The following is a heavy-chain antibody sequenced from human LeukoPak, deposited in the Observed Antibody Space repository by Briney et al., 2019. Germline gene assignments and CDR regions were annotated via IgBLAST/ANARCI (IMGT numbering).Heavy chain of an antibody. Sequence: PGGSLRLSCEGSGFNFDYFSMHWVRQFPGEGMEWLSLINRNGDNTFYADSVKGRFTINRDNRKDSVYLQMNGLTSEDSGLYYCAKEMFGTRWISFDYWGQGTLVTVSS. V-gene: IGHV3-43*01. D-gene: IGHD3-3*01. CDR1: GFNFDYFS. CDR3: AKEMFGTRWISFDY. J-gene: IGHJ4*02. CDR2: INRNGDNT.